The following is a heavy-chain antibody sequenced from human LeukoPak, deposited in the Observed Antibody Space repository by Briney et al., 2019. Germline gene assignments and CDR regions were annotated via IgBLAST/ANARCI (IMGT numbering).Heavy chain of an antibody. V-gene: IGHV3-48*02. D-gene: IGHD1-26*01. J-gene: IGHJ4*02. CDR3: ASSGSYRFDY. CDR1: GFTFSSYS. Sequence: GGSLRLSCAASGFTFSSYSMNWGRQAPGKGLEWVSHITASGTAMFYADSVKGRFTISRDNAKNSLYLQMNSLRDEDTAVYYCASSGSYRFDYWGQGTLVTVSS. CDR2: ITASGTAM.